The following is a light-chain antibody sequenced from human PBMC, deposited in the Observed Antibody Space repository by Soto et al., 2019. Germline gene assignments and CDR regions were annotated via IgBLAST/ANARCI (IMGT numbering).Light chain of an antibody. CDR1: QSVSSN. CDR2: GAS. V-gene: IGKV3-15*01. Sequence: EIVMTQSPATLSVSPGERATLSCRASQSVSSNLAWYQQKPGQAPRLLIYGASTRATGIPARFSGSGSGTEFTLTISSLQSEDFAVYYCQQYNNSPPGFGQGTKVEIK. CDR3: QQYNNSPPG. J-gene: IGKJ1*01.